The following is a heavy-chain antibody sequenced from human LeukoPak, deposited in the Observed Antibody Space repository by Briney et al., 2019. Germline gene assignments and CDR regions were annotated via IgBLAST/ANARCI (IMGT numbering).Heavy chain of an antibody. V-gene: IGHV4-30-4*01. CDR2: IFYTGST. CDR3: ARRYYGSGSWWFDP. Sequence: SQTLSLTCTVSGGSISSGDYYWGWIRQPPGKGLEWIGYIFYTGSTYYNPSLKSRVTISVDTSKNQFSLKLSSVTAADTAVYYCARRYYGSGSWWFDPWGQGTLVTASS. J-gene: IGHJ5*02. CDR1: GGSISSGDYY. D-gene: IGHD3-10*01.